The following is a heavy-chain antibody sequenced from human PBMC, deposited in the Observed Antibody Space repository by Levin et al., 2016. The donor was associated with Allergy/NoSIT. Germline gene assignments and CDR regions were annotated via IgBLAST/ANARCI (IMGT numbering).Heavy chain of an antibody. CDR3: ARQQLIHYYFDY. Sequence: PGKGLEWIGYIYYSGSTNYNPSLKSRVTISVDTSKNQFSLKLSSVTAADTAVYYCARQQLIHYYFDYWGQGTLVTVSS. CDR2: IYYSGST. V-gene: IGHV4-61*07. D-gene: IGHD6-13*01. J-gene: IGHJ4*02.